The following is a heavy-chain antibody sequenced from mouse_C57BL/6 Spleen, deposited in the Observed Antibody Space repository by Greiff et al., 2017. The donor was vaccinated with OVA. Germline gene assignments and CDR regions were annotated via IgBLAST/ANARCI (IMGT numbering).Heavy chain of an antibody. CDR3: ARDGDYDYDYAMDY. V-gene: IGHV3-6*01. CDR1: GYSITSGYY. CDR2: ISYDGSN. D-gene: IGHD2-4*01. J-gene: IGHJ4*01. Sequence: VQLQQSGPGLVKPSQSLSLTCSVTGYSITSGYYWNWIRQFPGNKLEWMGYISYDGSNNYNPSLNNRLSITRDTSKNQFLLKLNSVTTEDTATYYCARDGDYDYDYAMDYWGQGTSVTVSS.